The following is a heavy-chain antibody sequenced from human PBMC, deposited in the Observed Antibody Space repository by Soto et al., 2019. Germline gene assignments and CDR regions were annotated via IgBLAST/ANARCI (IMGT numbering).Heavy chain of an antibody. J-gene: IGHJ4*02. D-gene: IGHD5-18*01. CDR1: GFTFSSYG. V-gene: IGHV3-30*18. Sequence: QVQLVESGGGVVQPGRSLRLSCAASGFTFSSYGMHWVRQAPGKGLEWVAVISYDGSNKYYADSVKGRFTISRDNSKNTLYLQMNSLRAEDTAVYYCAKDHGYSYGYAPDWWYYFDYWGQGTLVTVSS. CDR3: AKDHGYSYGYAPDWWYYFDY. CDR2: ISYDGSNK.